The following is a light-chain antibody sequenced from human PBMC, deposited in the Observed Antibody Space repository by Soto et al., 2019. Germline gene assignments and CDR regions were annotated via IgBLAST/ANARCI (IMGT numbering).Light chain of an antibody. CDR3: QQYGSSPRT. V-gene: IGKV3-20*01. Sequence: DIVLTQSPGTLSLSPGERATLSCRASQSVGSIYLAWYQQKPGQAPRLLIHGASNRASGIPGRFSGSGSGTDFTLTISRLEPEDCAVYYCQQYGSSPRTFGQGTKVEIK. J-gene: IGKJ1*01. CDR2: GAS. CDR1: QSVGSIY.